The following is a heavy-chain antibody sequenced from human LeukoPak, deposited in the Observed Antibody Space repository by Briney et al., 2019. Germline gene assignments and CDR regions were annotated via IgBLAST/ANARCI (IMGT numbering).Heavy chain of an antibody. CDR3: ARDARLGELSLADGY. V-gene: IGHV3-21*01. J-gene: IGHJ4*02. CDR1: GFTFSSYS. CDR2: ISSSSSYI. Sequence: GGSLRLSCAASGFTFSSYSMNWVRQAPGKGLEWVSSISSSSSYIYYADSVKGRFTISRDNAKNSLYLLMNSLRAEDTAVYYCARDARLGELSLADGYWGQGTLVTVSS. D-gene: IGHD3-16*02.